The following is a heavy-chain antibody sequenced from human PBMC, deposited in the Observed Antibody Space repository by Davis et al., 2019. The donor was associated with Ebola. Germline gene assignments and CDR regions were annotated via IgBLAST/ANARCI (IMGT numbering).Heavy chain of an antibody. D-gene: IGHD3-3*01. CDR2: IYYSGIT. J-gene: IGHJ5*02. V-gene: IGHV4-39*01. CDR3: ARQGWSGYSLRHWLDP. CDR1: GASVSSSDYY. Sequence: MPSETLSLTCTVSGASVSSSDYYWGWIRQPPRKGLEWIGSIYYSGITYYNPSLKSRVTISVDTSKNQFSLKLRSVTAADTAVYYCARQGWSGYSLRHWLDPWGRGTLVTVSS.